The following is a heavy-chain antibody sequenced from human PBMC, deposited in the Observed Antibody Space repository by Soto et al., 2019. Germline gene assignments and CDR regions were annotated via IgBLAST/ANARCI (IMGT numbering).Heavy chain of an antibody. CDR3: ARNGATTVTSYFDY. Sequence: QVQLVESGGGVVQPGRSLRLSCAASGFTFSSYGMHWVRQAPGKGLEWVAVISYDGSNKYYADSVKGRFTIYRDNSKNTLYLQMNSLRAEDTAVYYCARNGATTVTSYFDYWGQGTLVTVSS. D-gene: IGHD4-17*01. V-gene: IGHV3-30*03. J-gene: IGHJ4*02. CDR1: GFTFSSYG. CDR2: ISYDGSNK.